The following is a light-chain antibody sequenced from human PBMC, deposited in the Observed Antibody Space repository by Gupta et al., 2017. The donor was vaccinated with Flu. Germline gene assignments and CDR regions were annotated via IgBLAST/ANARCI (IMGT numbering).Light chain of an antibody. Sequence: HSDLTQTASVSGSPGQSITISCTGTSSDVGSYNLVSWYQHHPGKAPQLRIYEVRKRPSGVSNRFSGSKSGNTASLTISGLQAEDEADYYCCSYVGGSSWVFGGGTKLTVL. CDR1: SSDVGSYNL. V-gene: IGLV2-23*02. CDR3: CSYVGGSSWV. CDR2: EVR. J-gene: IGLJ3*02.